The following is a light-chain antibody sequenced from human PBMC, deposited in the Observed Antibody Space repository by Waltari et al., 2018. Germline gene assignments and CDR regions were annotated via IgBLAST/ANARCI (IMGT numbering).Light chain of an antibody. V-gene: IGLV2-11*01. Sequence: QSALTQPRSVSGSPGQSVTISCTGTSGDVGDYNFVSWYQEQPGKAPRLTIYVVSERPSGVPDRFSASKSGNTASLTISGLQAEDEGSYHCCSRAGSSVVFGGGTKLTVL. CDR1: SGDVGDYNF. CDR2: VVS. CDR3: CSRAGSSVV. J-gene: IGLJ2*01.